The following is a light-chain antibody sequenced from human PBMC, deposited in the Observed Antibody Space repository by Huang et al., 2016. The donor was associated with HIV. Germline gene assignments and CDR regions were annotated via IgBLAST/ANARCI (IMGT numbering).Light chain of an antibody. J-gene: IGKJ2*01. Sequence: DIQMTQSPSSLSASVGDRVTISCRSSQSFSSSLNWYQQRPGKAPKLLIYAASSLQSGGPARFSGSGSGTDFRLTINSLQPEDFATYYCQQSDSTPYTFGQGTKLEIK. CDR1: QSFSSS. CDR2: AAS. V-gene: IGKV1-39*01. CDR3: QQSDSTPYT.